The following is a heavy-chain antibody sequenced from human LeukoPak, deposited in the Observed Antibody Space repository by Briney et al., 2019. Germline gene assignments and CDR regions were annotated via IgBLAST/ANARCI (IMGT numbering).Heavy chain of an antibody. V-gene: IGHV5-51*01. Sequence: GESLKISCKGSQYIFTTYWIGWVRQMPGKGLEWMGIIYPGDSDTRYSPSFQGQVTISADKSIRTAYLQWSSLKASDTAMYYCARHTEYCSGGSCYGDFWGQGTLVTVSS. CDR1: QYIFTTYW. D-gene: IGHD2-15*01. CDR2: IYPGDSDT. CDR3: ARHTEYCSGGSCYGDF. J-gene: IGHJ4*02.